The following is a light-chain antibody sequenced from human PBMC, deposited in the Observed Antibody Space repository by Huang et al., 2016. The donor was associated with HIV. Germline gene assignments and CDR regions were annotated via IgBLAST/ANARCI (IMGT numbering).Light chain of an antibody. J-gene: IGKJ1*01. CDR2: GAS. V-gene: IGKV3-15*01. CDR3: QQYSSWPS. CDR1: QSVNYK. Sequence: EILMTQSPATLSVYSGDRVTLSCRASQSVNYKLAWYQHKPGQAPRLHINGASTRATGVPPRFSGSGSGTDFTLTITSLTAEDFAVYFCQQYSSWPSFGQGTKV.